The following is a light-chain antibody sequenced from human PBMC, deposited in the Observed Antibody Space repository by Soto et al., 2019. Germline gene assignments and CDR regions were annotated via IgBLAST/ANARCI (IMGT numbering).Light chain of an antibody. CDR1: QSVSSY. Sequence: PGERAPLSCSASQSVSSYLAWYQQKPGQAPRLLIYDASNRATGIPARFSGSGPGTDFTLTISSLEPEDFAVYYCQQRSNWPAITFGQGTRLATK. CDR2: DAS. J-gene: IGKJ5*01. V-gene: IGKV3-11*01. CDR3: QQRSNWPAIT.